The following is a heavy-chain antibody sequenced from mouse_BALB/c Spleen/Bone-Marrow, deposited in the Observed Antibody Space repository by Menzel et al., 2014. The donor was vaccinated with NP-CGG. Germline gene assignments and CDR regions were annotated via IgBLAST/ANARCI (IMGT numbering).Heavy chain of an antibody. J-gene: IGHJ2*01. CDR1: GFTFSSYG. D-gene: IGHD3-1*01. V-gene: IGHV5-6*02. CDR3: ARDGLDY. CDR2: ISSGGSYT. Sequence: DVMLVESGGDLVKPGGSLKLSCAASGFTFSSYGMSWVRQTPDKRLEWVATISSGGSYTYYPDSVKGRFTISRDNAKNTLYLQMGSLESEDTAMYYCARDGLDYWGQGTTLTVSS.